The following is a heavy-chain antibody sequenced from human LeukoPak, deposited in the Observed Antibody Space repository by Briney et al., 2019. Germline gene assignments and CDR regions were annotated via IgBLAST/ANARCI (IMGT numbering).Heavy chain of an antibody. Sequence: SETLSLTCTVSGGSISSSSYYWGWIRQPPGKGLEWIGSIYCTGSTYYNPSLKSRVTISVDTSKNQFSLKLSSVTAADTAVYYCARMSPSIAARRSPPPYFDYWGQGTLVTVSS. D-gene: IGHD6-6*01. CDR1: GGSISSSSYY. J-gene: IGHJ4*02. CDR3: ARMSPSIAARRSPPPYFDY. V-gene: IGHV4-39*01. CDR2: IYCTGST.